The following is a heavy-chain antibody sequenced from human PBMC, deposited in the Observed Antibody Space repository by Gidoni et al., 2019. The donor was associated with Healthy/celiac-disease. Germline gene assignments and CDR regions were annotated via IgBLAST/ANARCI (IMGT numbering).Heavy chain of an antibody. CDR1: GGSISRGSYY. J-gene: IGHJ4*02. CDR2: IYTSGST. CDR3: ARGGSRDGYNFYFDY. Sequence: QVQLQESGPGLVKPSQTLSLTCTVSGGSISRGSYYWSWIRQPAGKGLEWIGRIYTSGSTNYNPSLKSRVTISVDTSKNQFSLKLSSVTAADTAVYYCARGGSRDGYNFYFDYWGQGTLVTVSS. V-gene: IGHV4-61*02. D-gene: IGHD5-12*01.